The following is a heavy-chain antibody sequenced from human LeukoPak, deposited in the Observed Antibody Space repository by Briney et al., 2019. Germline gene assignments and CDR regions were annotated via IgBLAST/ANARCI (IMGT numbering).Heavy chain of an antibody. CDR2: TGSST. D-gene: IGHD2-2*01. V-gene: IGHV3-23*01. CDR3: AKERAGTTYTGCYMDV. J-gene: IGHJ6*03. CDR1: GFTFSSYA. Sequence: GGSLRLSCAASGFTFSSYAMSWVRQAPGKGLEWVASTGSSTYYADSVKGRFIISRDNSKNTLYLQMNSLRAEDTAIYYGAKERAGTTYTGCYMDVWGKGTTVTVSS.